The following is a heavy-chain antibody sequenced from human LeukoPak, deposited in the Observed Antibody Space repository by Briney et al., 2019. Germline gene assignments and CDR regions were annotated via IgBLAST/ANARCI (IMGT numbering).Heavy chain of an antibody. J-gene: IGHJ5*02. CDR2: IYTSGSP. V-gene: IGHV4-61*02. CDR3: ASGGYCGSTSCYPTWFDP. Sequence: SETLSLTCTVSGGSISSGSYYWSWIRQPAGKGLEWIGRIYTSGSPNYNPSLKSRVTISVDTSKNQFSLKLSSVTAADTAVYYCASGGYCGSTSCYPTWFDPWGQGTLVTVSS. D-gene: IGHD2-2*01. CDR1: GGSISSGSYY.